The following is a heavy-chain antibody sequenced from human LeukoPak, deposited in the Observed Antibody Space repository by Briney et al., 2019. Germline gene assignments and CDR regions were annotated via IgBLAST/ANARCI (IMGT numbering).Heavy chain of an antibody. CDR3: ATKYSAGWLFDD. D-gene: IGHD5-12*01. Sequence: GGSLRLSCAASGFTFSSYTMNWVRQAPGKGLEWVSSIDNDGSYIYYADSVKGRFTLSRDNAENSVHLQMISLRAEDTAVYYCATKYSAGWLFDDWGQGTLVTVSS. CDR1: GFTFSSYT. V-gene: IGHV3-21*01. J-gene: IGHJ4*02. CDR2: IDNDGSYI.